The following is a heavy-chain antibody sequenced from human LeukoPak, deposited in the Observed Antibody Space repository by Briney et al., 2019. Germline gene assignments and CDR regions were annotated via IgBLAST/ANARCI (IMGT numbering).Heavy chain of an antibody. D-gene: IGHD2-15*01. Sequence: GRSLRLSCAPSGFTFSSYSMNWVRQAPGKGLEWVSSISSSSSYIYYADSVKGRFTTSRDNAKNSLYLQMSSLRAEDTAVYYCARGRVVRGVVAAAFYMDVWGKGTTVTVSS. CDR2: ISSSSSYI. V-gene: IGHV3-21*01. CDR3: ARGRVVRGVVAAAFYMDV. J-gene: IGHJ6*03. CDR1: GFTFSSYS.